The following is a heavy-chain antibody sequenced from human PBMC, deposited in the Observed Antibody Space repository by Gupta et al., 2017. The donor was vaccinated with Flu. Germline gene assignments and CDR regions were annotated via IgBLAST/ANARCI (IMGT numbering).Heavy chain of an antibody. D-gene: IGHD1-1*01. J-gene: IGHJ6*02. Sequence: QERVVESGGGVVQPGRSLRLPCADSGCRFSNTGMHWVRQAPGKGLEWLAGISHDGSQNYHTDSVKGRFIISRDNSKNTLYLQMSGLRTEDTAVYYCAKDWRWNNNIYGMNVWGQGTTVTVSS. CDR1: GCRFSNTG. CDR2: ISHDGSQN. CDR3: AKDWRWNNNIYGMNV. V-gene: IGHV3-30*18.